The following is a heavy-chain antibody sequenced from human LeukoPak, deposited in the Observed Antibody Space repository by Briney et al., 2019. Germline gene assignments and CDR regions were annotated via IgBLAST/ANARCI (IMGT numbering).Heavy chain of an antibody. CDR2: INPNSGGT. V-gene: IGHV1-2*02. D-gene: IGHD2-2*01. CDR3: ARARDIVVVAFDY. CDR1: GYTFTGYY. Sequence: ASVKVSCKASGYTFTGYYMHWVRQAPGQGLEWMGWINPNSGGTTYAQKFQGRVTMTRDTPISTAYMELSRLRSDDTAVYYCARARDIVVVAFDYWGQGTLVTVSS. J-gene: IGHJ4*02.